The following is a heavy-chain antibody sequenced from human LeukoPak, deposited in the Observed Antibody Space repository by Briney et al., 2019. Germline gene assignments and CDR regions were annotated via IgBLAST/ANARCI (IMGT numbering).Heavy chain of an antibody. CDR3: ARVGSSSRKYYFDY. D-gene: IGHD6-13*01. CDR2: IYYSGST. V-gene: IGHV4-39*07. CDR1: GGSISSSSYY. J-gene: IGHJ4*02. Sequence: PSETLSLTCTVSGGSISSSSYYWGWIRQPRGKGLEWIGSIYYSGSTYYNPSLKSRVTISVDTSKNQFSLKLSSVTAADTAVYYCARVGSSSRKYYFDYWGQGTLVTVSS.